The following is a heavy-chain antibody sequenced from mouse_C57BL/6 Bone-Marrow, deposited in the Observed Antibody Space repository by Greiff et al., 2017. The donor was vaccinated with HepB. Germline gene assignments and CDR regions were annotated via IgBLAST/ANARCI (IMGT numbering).Heavy chain of an antibody. V-gene: IGHV2-9-1*01. CDR1: GFSLTSYA. J-gene: IGHJ3*01. CDR3: ARGNYDGAWCAY. Sequence: QVQLQQSGPGLVAPSQSLSITCTVSGFSLTSYAISWVRQPPGKGLEWLGVIWTGGGTNYNSHLKSRLSIRKDNSKSQVVLKMNSLQTDDTARYYWARGNYDGAWCAYWGQGTLVTVSA. CDR2: IWTGGGT. D-gene: IGHD2-4*01.